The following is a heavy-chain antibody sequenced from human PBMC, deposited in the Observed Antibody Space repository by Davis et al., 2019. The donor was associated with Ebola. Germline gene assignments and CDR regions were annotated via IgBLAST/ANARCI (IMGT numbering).Heavy chain of an antibody. V-gene: IGHV4-39*01. CDR2: IYYSGST. Sequence: SETLSLTCTDSGGSISSSSYYWGWIRQPPGKGLEWIGSIYYSGSTYYNPSLKSRVTISVDTSKNQFSLKLSSVTAADTAVYYCARPIRGYSGYDDWGQGTLVTVSS. CDR1: GGSISSSSYY. D-gene: IGHD5-12*01. J-gene: IGHJ4*02. CDR3: ARPIRGYSGYDD.